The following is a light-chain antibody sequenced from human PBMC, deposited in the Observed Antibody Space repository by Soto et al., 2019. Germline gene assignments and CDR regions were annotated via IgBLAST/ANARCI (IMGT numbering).Light chain of an antibody. CDR1: QTLLDSSNNKAS. J-gene: IGKJ1*01. CDR2: WTS. V-gene: IGKV4-1*01. CDR3: QQSYSTPCT. Sequence: DIVMTQSPDSLAVSLGERATINCKSSQTLLDSSNNKASLSWYQQKPGQPPKLLIYWTSTREFGVPDRFSGSGSGTDFTLTFSSLQPEDFATYYCQQSYSTPCTFGQGTKVEIK.